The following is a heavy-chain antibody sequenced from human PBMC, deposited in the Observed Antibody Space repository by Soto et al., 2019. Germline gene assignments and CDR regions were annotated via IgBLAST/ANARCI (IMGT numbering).Heavy chain of an antibody. CDR1: GYTFTSYC. J-gene: IGHJ4*02. V-gene: IGHV1-46*01. CDR3: AREGDYYDSSGYLAPFDY. CDR2: INPSGGST. Sequence: ASVKVSCKASGYTFTSYCMHWVRQAPGQGLEWMGIINPSGGSTSYAQKFQGRVTMTRDTSTSTVYMELSSLRSEDTAVYYCAREGDYYDSSGYLAPFDYWGQGTLVTVSS. D-gene: IGHD3-22*01.